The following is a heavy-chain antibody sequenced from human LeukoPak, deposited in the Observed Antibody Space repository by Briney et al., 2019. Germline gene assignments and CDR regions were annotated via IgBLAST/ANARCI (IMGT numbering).Heavy chain of an antibody. CDR1: GYTFTSYD. CDR3: ASFYRRCSGGSCYEKFFDY. D-gene: IGHD2-15*01. Sequence: ASVKVSCKASGYTFTSYDINWVRQATGQGLEWMGWMSANSGNTGYAQKLQGRVTMTTDTSTSTAYMELRSLRSDDTAVYYCASFYRRCSGGSCYEKFFDYWGQGTLVTVSS. J-gene: IGHJ4*02. V-gene: IGHV1-18*01. CDR2: MSANSGNT.